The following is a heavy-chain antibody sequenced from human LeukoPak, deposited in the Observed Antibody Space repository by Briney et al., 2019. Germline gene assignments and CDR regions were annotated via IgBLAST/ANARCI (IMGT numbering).Heavy chain of an antibody. D-gene: IGHD2-8*02. Sequence: ASVKVSCKASGYTFTSYAMHWVRQAPGQRLEWMGWINAGNGNTKYSQKFQGRVTITRDTSASTAYMELSSLRSEDTAVYYCARDTGKTDPYYFDYWGQGTLVTVSS. CDR1: GYTFTSYA. CDR2: INAGNGNT. V-gene: IGHV1-3*01. CDR3: ARDTGKTDPYYFDY. J-gene: IGHJ4*02.